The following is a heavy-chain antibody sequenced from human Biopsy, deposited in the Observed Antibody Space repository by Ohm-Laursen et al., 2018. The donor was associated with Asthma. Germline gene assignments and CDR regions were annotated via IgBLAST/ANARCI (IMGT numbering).Heavy chain of an antibody. CDR2: IYYSGTT. D-gene: IGHD7-27*01. CDR3: ARHWDWGSFFDY. V-gene: IGHV4-39*01. CDR1: SGSGGYMRSGNYY. Sequence: TLSLTCSLSSGSGGYMRSGNYYWGWIRQPPGKGLEWIGSIYYSGTTYHNPSLKSRVTISVDTSKNHFSLKLSSVTAADTAVYYCARHWDWGSFFDYWGQGTPVTVSS. J-gene: IGHJ4*02.